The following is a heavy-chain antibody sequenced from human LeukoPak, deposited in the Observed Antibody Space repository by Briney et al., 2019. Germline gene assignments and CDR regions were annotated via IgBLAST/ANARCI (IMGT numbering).Heavy chain of an antibody. J-gene: IGHJ5*02. CDR2: IYYSGST. Sequence: SETLSLTCTVSGGSISSSSYYWGWIRQPPGKGLEWIGSIYYSGSTYCNPSLKSRVTISVDTSKNQFSLKLSSVTAADTAVYYCARDSRGGGYSNWFDPWGQGTLVTVSS. D-gene: IGHD5-12*01. CDR3: ARDSRGGGYSNWFDP. CDR1: GGSISSSSYY. V-gene: IGHV4-39*07.